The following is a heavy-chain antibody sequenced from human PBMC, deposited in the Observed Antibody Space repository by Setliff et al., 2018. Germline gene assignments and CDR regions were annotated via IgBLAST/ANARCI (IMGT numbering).Heavy chain of an antibody. J-gene: IGHJ4*02. CDR2: IKQDGSNT. D-gene: IGHD2-2*01. Sequence: PGGSLRLSCAASGFSLSNYWMSWVRQAPGKGLEWVADIKQDGSNTYYGDSVKGRFTISRDNAKNSLFLQMNSLEAEDTAVYYCARGGCSATSCLDYWGQGILVTVSS. V-gene: IGHV3-7*01. CDR3: ARGGCSATSCLDY. CDR1: GFSLSNYW.